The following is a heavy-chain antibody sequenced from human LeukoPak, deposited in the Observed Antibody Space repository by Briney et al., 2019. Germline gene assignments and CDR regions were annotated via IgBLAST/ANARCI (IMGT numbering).Heavy chain of an antibody. CDR2: IYSGGTT. J-gene: IGHJ4*02. CDR1: GFTVSGNY. CDR3: ARSGVLHGGLDY. Sequence: GGSLRLSCAASGFTVSGNYMSWVRQAPGKGLEWVSLIYSGGTTYYADSVKGRFTISRDNSKNTPYLQMNSLRSEDTAVYYCARSGVLHGGLDYWGQGTLVTVSS. D-gene: IGHD3-16*01. V-gene: IGHV3-53*05.